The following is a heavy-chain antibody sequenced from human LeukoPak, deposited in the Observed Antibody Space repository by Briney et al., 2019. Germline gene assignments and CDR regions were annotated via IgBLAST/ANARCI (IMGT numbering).Heavy chain of an antibody. V-gene: IGHV3-11*01. CDR3: ARGGYRGVFDY. CDR2: INSRGSTI. J-gene: IGHJ4*02. D-gene: IGHD5-24*01. CDR1: GFTCNDYY. Sequence: GGSVRLLYSACGFTCNDYYMLWLGPAPGKGREWVSWINSRGSTIYYADSVKGRFTISRDNAKNSLYLQMNSLRAEDTAVYYCARGGYRGVFDYWGQGTLVTVSS.